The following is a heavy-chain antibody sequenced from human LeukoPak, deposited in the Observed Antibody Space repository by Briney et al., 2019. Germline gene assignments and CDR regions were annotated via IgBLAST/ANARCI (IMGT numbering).Heavy chain of an antibody. J-gene: IGHJ5*02. Sequence: GASVKVSCKASGYTFTNYGINWVRQAPGQGLEWMGWISAYNGNTNYAQKLQGRVTMTTGTSTSTAYMELRSLRSDDTAVYYCARDSRGYCSGGRCYPNSWFDPWGQGTLVTVSS. CDR2: ISAYNGNT. D-gene: IGHD2-15*01. CDR3: ARDSRGYCSGGRCYPNSWFDP. CDR1: GYTFTNYG. V-gene: IGHV1-18*01.